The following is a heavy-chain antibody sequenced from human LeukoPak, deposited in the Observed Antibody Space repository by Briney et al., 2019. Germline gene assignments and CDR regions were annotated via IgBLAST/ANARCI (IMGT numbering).Heavy chain of an antibody. CDR1: GLTVSSNY. CDR3: AREDLGYSGYDSRLTYCYYGMDV. Sequence: PGGSLRLSCAASGLTVSSNYMSWVRQAPGKGLEWVSVIYSGGSTYYADSVKGRFIISRDNSKNTLYLQMNSLRAENTAVYYCAREDLGYSGYDSRLTYCYYGMDVWGQGTTVTVSS. D-gene: IGHD5-12*01. V-gene: IGHV3-66*01. J-gene: IGHJ6*02. CDR2: IYSGGST.